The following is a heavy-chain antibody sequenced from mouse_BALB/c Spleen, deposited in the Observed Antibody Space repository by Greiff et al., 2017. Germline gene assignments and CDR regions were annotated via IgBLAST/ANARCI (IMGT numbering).Heavy chain of an antibody. Sequence: DVKLVESGPSLVKPSQTLSLTCSVTGDSITSGYWNWIRKFPGNKLEYMGYISYSGSTYYNPSLKSRISITRDTSKNQYYLQLNSVTTEDTATYYCARVYDYDEGFDYWGQGTTLTVSS. CDR2: ISYSGST. V-gene: IGHV3-8*02. CDR3: ARVYDYDEGFDY. D-gene: IGHD2-4*01. CDR1: GDSITSGY. J-gene: IGHJ2*01.